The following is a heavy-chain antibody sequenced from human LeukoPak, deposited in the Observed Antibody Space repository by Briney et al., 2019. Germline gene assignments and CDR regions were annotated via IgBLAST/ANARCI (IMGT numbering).Heavy chain of an antibody. Sequence: GGSLRLSCAASGFTFSSYAMSWVRQAPGKGLEWVSAISGSGGSTYYADSVKGRFTISRDNSKNTLYLQMNSLRAEDTAVYYCAKDPSGSYNYYYYNMDVWGQGTTVTVSS. CDR3: AKDPSGSYNYYYYNMDV. J-gene: IGHJ6*02. CDR2: ISGSGGST. D-gene: IGHD1-26*01. V-gene: IGHV3-23*01. CDR1: GFTFSSYA.